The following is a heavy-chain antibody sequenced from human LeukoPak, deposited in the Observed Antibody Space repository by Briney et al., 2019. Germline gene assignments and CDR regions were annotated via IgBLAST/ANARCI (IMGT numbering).Heavy chain of an antibody. CDR2: ISHDGINK. CDR1: GLTLSGYA. CDR3: ARAGGITMIREVKVHDAFDI. D-gene: IGHD3-22*01. J-gene: IGHJ3*02. V-gene: IGHV3-30-3*01. Sequence: GGSLRLSCAASGLTLSGYAMHWVRQAPGKGLEWVIVISHDGINKYYADSVKGRFTISRDTSKNTLYLQMNSLRAEDTAVYYCARAGGITMIREVKVHDAFDIWGQGTPVTVSS.